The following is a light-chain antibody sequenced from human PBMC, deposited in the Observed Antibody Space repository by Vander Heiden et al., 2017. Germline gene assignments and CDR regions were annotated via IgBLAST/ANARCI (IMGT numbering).Light chain of an antibody. CDR2: QDS. V-gene: IGLV3-1*01. CDR3: QAWDSSTLGV. CDR1: KLGDKY. J-gene: IGLJ1*01. Sequence: SYELTQPPSVSVSPGQTASITCPGDKLGDKYACWYQQKPGQSPVLVIYQDSKRPSGIPERFSGSNSGNTATLTISGTQAMDEADYYCQAWDSSTLGVFGTGTKVTVL.